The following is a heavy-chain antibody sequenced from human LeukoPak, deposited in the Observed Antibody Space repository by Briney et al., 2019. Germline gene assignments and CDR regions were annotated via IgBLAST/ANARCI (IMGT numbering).Heavy chain of an antibody. V-gene: IGHV4-59*01. CDR1: GGSISTYY. J-gene: IGHJ4*02. D-gene: IGHD2-21*01. CDR3: AKIVGSRHC. Sequence: PSETLSLTCTVSGGSISTYYWSWIRQPPGKGLEWIGYIYYSGSAKYNPSLKSRVTISVDTSKNQFSLKLSSVTAADTAVYYCAKIVGSRHCWGQGTLVTVSS. CDR2: IYYSGSA.